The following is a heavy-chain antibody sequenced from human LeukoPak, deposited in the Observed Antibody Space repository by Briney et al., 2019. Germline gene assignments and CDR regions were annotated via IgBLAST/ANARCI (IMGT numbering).Heavy chain of an antibody. CDR1: GGTFSSYA. J-gene: IGHJ6*03. CDR3: ASPVGYCSSTSCSTDHYYYYYMDV. Sequence: SVKVSCKASGGTFSSYAISWVRQAPGQGLEWMGGIIPIFGTANYAQKFQGRVTITADESTSTAYMELSSLRSEDTAVYYCASPVGYCSSTSCSTDHYYYYYMDVWGKGATVTVSS. CDR2: IIPIFGTA. D-gene: IGHD2-2*01. V-gene: IGHV1-69*13.